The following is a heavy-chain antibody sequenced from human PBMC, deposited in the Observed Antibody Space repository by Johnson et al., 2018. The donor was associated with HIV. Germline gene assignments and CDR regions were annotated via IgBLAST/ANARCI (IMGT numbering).Heavy chain of an antibody. CDR1: GFTFSSYA. CDR2: ISYDGSNK. J-gene: IGHJ3*02. V-gene: IGHV3-30*04. Sequence: QVQLVESGGGVVQPGRSLRLSCAASGFTFSSYAMHWVRQAPGKGLEWVAVISYDGSNKYYADSVKGRFTISRDNSKNTLSLQMNSLSAEDTAVYYCARDRGAFDIWGQGTMVTVSS. CDR3: ARDRGAFDI.